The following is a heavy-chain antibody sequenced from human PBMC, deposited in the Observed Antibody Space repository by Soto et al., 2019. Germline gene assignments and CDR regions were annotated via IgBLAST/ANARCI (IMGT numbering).Heavy chain of an antibody. CDR2: ISYDGSNK. CDR3: AKTVKREGFDY. D-gene: IGHD4-17*01. Sequence: QVQLVESGGGVVQPGRSLRLSCAASGFTFSSYGMHWVRQAPGKGLEWVAVISYDGSNKYYADSVKGRFTISRDNSKNTLYLQMNSLRAKDTAVYYCAKTVKREGFDYWGQGTLVTVSS. J-gene: IGHJ4*02. V-gene: IGHV3-30*18. CDR1: GFTFSSYG.